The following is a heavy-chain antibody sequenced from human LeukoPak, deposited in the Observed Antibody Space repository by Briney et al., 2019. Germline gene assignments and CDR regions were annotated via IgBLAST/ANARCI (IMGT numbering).Heavy chain of an antibody. V-gene: IGHV3-15*01. CDR3: STDILETNWGGY. CDR2: IKSKTDGGTT. Sequence: GGSLRLSCAASGFTVSNAWMSWVRQAPGKGLEWVSGIKSKTDGGTTHYAAPVKGRFTISRDDSKDTLYLQMNSLKTEDTAVYYCSTDILETNWGGYWGQGTLVTVSS. J-gene: IGHJ4*02. CDR1: GFTVSNAW. D-gene: IGHD7-27*01.